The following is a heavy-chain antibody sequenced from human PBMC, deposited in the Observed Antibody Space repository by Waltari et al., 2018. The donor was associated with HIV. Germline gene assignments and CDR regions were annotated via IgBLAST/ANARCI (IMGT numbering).Heavy chain of an antibody. D-gene: IGHD3-22*01. V-gene: IGHV3-30*02. CDR2: IGYNGTNK. Sequence: QVQLVESGGGVVQPGGSLRLSCTASGLTFSNYGMYWVRQAPGKGLEVGPFIGYNGTNKYYSDSVKGRFIISRDNSKNTLSLQMHSLRAEDTAVYYCAKAPHHYDSSGPVYWGQGTLVTVSS. CDR3: AKAPHHYDSSGPVY. J-gene: IGHJ4*02. CDR1: GLTFSNYG.